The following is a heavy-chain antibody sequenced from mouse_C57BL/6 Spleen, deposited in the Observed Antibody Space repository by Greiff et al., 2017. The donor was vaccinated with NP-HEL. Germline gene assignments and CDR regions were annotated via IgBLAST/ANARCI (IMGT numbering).Heavy chain of an antibody. J-gene: IGHJ2*01. V-gene: IGHV2-2*01. D-gene: IGHD1-1*01. Sequence: VKLVESGPGLVQPSQSLSITCTVSGFSLTSYGVHWVRQSPGKGLEWLGVIWSGGSTDYNAAFVSRLSISKDNSKSQVFFKMNSLQADDTAIYYCARNYYGSGAYFDYWGQGTTLTVSS. CDR2: IWSGGST. CDR3: ARNYYGSGAYFDY. CDR1: GFSLTSYG.